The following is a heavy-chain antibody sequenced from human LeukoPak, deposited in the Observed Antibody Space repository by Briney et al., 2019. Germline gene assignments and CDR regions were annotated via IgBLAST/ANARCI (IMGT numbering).Heavy chain of an antibody. D-gene: IGHD6-13*01. Sequence: ASVKVSSKASGYTFTSYYIHWVRQAPGQGLEWMGIINTSSGSTSYAQKFQGRVTMTRDMSTSTVYMELSSLTSEDTAVYYCARGGLTSTSWYPLDYWGQGTLVTVSS. J-gene: IGHJ4*02. V-gene: IGHV1-46*01. CDR2: INTSSGST. CDR1: GYTFTSYY. CDR3: ARGGLTSTSWYPLDY.